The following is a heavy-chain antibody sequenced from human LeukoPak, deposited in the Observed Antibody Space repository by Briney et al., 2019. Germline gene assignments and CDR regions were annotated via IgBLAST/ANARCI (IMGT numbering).Heavy chain of an antibody. Sequence: GGSLRLSCAASGFAFSSYGMTWVRQAPGKGLEWVSYISSSSSTIYYADSVEGRFTISRDNAKNSLYLQLNSLRAEDTAVYYCARSLVVGATYPYHWGQGTLVTVSS. D-gene: IGHD1-26*01. CDR3: ARSLVVGATYPYH. V-gene: IGHV3-48*01. CDR1: GFAFSSYG. CDR2: ISSSSSTI. J-gene: IGHJ5*02.